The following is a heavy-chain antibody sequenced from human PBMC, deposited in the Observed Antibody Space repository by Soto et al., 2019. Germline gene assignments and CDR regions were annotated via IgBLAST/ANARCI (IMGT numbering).Heavy chain of an antibody. J-gene: IGHJ4*02. CDR1: GGSISSGGYY. Sequence: QVQLQESGPGLVKPSQTLSLTCTVSGGSISSGGYYWSWIRQHPGKGLEWIGYIYYSGSTYYNPSLKTRVTISVDTSKNQFSLKLSSVTAADTAVYYCEADSSGYPDGDYWGQGTLVTVSS. CDR2: IYYSGST. CDR3: EADSSGYPDGDY. V-gene: IGHV4-31*03. D-gene: IGHD3-22*01.